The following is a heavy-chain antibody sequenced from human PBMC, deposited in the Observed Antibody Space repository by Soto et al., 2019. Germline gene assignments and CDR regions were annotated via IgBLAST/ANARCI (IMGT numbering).Heavy chain of an antibody. CDR1: GFIFDDFG. Sequence: EVQLVESGGGLVQPGRSLRLSCAASGFIFDDFGMHWVRQAPGKGLEWVSGVTWNSGNIDYADSVKGRFTITRDNAKNSLYLQMYGLRGEDTALYYCAKDRYGSLEGGMDVWGQGTTVTVSS. V-gene: IGHV3-9*01. J-gene: IGHJ6*02. D-gene: IGHD1-26*01. CDR3: AKDRYGSLEGGMDV. CDR2: VTWNSGNI.